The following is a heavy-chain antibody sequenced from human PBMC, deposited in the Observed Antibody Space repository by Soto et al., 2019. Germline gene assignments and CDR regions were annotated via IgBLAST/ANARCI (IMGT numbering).Heavy chain of an antibody. CDR1: GFTFSSYY. CDR2: ISYDGSNK. V-gene: IGHV3-30*18. Sequence: GESLRLSCAASGFTFSSYYMHWVRQAPGKGLEWVAVISYDGSNKYYADSVKGRFTISRDNSKNTLYLQMNSLRAEDTAVYYCAKEYSGYDHFDYWGQGT. J-gene: IGHJ4*02. D-gene: IGHD5-12*01. CDR3: AKEYSGYDHFDY.